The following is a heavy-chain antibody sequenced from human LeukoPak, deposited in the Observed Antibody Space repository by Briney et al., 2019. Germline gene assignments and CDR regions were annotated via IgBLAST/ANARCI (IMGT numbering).Heavy chain of an antibody. CDR3: ARGSYGSGSYYWFDP. CDR2: VSYRGGT. Sequence: SETLSLTCTVSGGSISSGSYYWSWIRQPPGKGLEWIGSVSYRGGTYYNPSLKTRVTISVDTSKNQFSLRLSSVTAADTAVYYCARGSYGSGSYYWFDPWGQGTLVTVSS. J-gene: IGHJ5*02. CDR1: GGSISSGSYY. D-gene: IGHD3-10*01. V-gene: IGHV4-39*07.